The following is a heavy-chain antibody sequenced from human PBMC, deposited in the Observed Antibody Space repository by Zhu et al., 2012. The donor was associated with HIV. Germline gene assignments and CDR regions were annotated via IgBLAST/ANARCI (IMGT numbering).Heavy chain of an antibody. CDR1: GGSISSSTW. CDR2: IYHTGST. V-gene: IGHV4-4*02. Sequence: QVQLQESGPGLVKPSGTLSLTCAVSGGSISSSTWWTWVRQPPGKGLEWIGEIYHTGSTNYNPSLESRVTISVDKSNNQFSPELTSVTAADTAIYYCAGRTNGHWILGYWGQGTLVTVSS. CDR3: AGRTNGHWILGY. J-gene: IGHJ4*02. D-gene: IGHD1-1*01.